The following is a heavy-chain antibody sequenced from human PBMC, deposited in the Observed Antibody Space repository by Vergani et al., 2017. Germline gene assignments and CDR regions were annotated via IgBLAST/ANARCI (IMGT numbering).Heavy chain of an antibody. J-gene: IGHJ6*01. CDR2: ISYDGSNK. D-gene: IGHD2-8*01. CDR3: AKDRGYCTNAVCVRTDG. Sequence: QVQLVESGGGVVQPGRSLRLSCAASGFTFSSYGMHWVRQAPGKGLEWVAVISYDGSNKYYADSVKGRFTISRDNSKNTLYLQMNSLGAEDTAVYYCAKDRGYCTNAVCVRTDGWKKGSTVTVYS. CDR1: GFTFSSYG. V-gene: IGHV3-30*18.